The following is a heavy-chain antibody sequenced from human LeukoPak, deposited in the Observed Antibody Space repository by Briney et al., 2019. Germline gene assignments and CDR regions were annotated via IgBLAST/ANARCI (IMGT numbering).Heavy chain of an antibody. Sequence: SETLSLTCTVSGGSISSSSYYWGWIRQPPGKGLEWIGSIYYSGSTYYNPSLKSRVTISVDTSKNQFSLKLSSVTAADTAVYCCASHTWIQLWLPFDYWGQGTLVTVSS. V-gene: IGHV4-39*01. J-gene: IGHJ4*02. CDR3: ASHTWIQLWLPFDY. D-gene: IGHD5-18*01. CDR2: IYYSGST. CDR1: GGSISSSSYY.